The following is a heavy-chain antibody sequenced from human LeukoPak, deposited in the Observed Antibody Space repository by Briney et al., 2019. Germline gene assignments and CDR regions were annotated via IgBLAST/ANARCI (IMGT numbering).Heavy chain of an antibody. Sequence: ASVKVSCKVSGYTLTELSMHWVRQAPGKGLEWRGGFDTEDGETIYAQKFQGRVTMTEDTSTDTAYMGRSSLRSEDTAVYYGAPYYESSGYYFDYWGDGTLVTASS. CDR1: GYTLTELS. J-gene: IGHJ4*01. D-gene: IGHD3-22*01. CDR3: APYYESSGYYFDY. CDR2: FDTEDGET. V-gene: IGHV1-24*01.